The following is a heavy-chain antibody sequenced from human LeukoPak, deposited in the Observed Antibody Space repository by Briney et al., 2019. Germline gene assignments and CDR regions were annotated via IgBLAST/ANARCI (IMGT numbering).Heavy chain of an antibody. V-gene: IGHV3-23*01. CDR1: GFTFSSYA. CDR3: AKKEVIAARPAMIGAFDI. Sequence: GGSLRLSCAASGFTFSSYAMSRVRQAPGKGLEWVSAISGSGGSTYYADSVKGRFTISRDNSKNTLYLQMNSLRAEDTAVYYCAKKEVIAARPAMIGAFDIWGQGTMVTVSS. CDR2: ISGSGGST. J-gene: IGHJ3*02. D-gene: IGHD6-6*01.